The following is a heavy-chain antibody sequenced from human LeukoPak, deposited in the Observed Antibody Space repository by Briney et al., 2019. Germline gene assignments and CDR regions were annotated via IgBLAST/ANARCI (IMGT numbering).Heavy chain of an antibody. D-gene: IGHD6-13*01. CDR3: ARDALSSRYLDY. CDR2: IGSSSSYI. J-gene: IGHJ4*02. Sequence: GGSLRLSCAASGFTFSTYSMNWVRQAPGKGLQWVSSIGSSSSYIYYADSVKGRFTISRGNAKNSLYLQMNSLRAEDTAVYYCARDALSSRYLDYWGQGTLVTVSS. CDR1: GFTFSTYS. V-gene: IGHV3-21*01.